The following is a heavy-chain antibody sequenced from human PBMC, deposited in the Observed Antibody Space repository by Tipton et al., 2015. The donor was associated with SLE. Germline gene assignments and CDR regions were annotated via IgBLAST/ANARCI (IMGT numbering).Heavy chain of an antibody. V-gene: IGHV4-61*02. CDR1: GGSISSGSYY. CDR2: IYTSGST. J-gene: IGHJ5*02. Sequence: TLSLTCTVSGGSISSGSYYWSWIRQPAGKGLEWIGRIYTSGSTNYNPSLKSRVTISVDTSKNQFSLKLSSVTAADTAVYYCARGNEAGYCSSTSCSNWFDPWGQGTLVTVSS. D-gene: IGHD2-2*01. CDR3: ARGNEAGYCSSTSCSNWFDP.